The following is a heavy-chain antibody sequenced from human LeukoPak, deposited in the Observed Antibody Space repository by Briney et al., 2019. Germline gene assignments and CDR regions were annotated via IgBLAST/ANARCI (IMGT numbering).Heavy chain of an antibody. CDR2: INPNSGGT. Sequence: ASVKVSCKASGYTFTGYCMHWVRQAPGQGLEWMGWINPNSGGTNYAQKFQGRVTMTRDTSISTAYMELSSLRSEDTAVYYCARVLVVPDAFDIWGQGTMVTVSS. J-gene: IGHJ3*02. D-gene: IGHD3-22*01. CDR1: GYTFTGYC. V-gene: IGHV1-2*02. CDR3: ARVLVVPDAFDI.